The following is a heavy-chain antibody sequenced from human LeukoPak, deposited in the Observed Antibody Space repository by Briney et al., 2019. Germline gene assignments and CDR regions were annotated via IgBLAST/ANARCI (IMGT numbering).Heavy chain of an antibody. Sequence: SETLSLTCIVSGGSLNSPNYYWGWIRQPPGKGLEWIGTIYYTGTTYYNPSLKSRLTISVDTSKNQFSLKLTSVTAADTAVYYCARHDYYGSLNWFDPWGQGTLVTVSS. CDR3: ARHDYYGSLNWFDP. D-gene: IGHD3-10*01. V-gene: IGHV4-39*01. J-gene: IGHJ5*02. CDR2: IYYTGTT. CDR1: GGSLNSPNYY.